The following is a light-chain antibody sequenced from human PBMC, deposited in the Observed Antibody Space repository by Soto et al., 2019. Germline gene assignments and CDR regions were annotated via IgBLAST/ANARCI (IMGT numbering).Light chain of an antibody. CDR3: LQHNSYPRT. J-gene: IGKJ1*01. CDR1: QDIGND. V-gene: IGKV1-17*01. CDR2: LTY. Sequence: DIQMTQSPSSLSASVGDRVTITCRASQDIGNDVSLYQHKPGKAPHRLIYLTYSLQTGVPSRFSGRGSGTDFSLTISSLQPEDSATYFCLQHNSYPRTFGQGTKVDI.